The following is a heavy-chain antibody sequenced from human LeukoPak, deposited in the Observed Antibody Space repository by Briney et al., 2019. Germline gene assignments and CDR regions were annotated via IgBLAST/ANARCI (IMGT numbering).Heavy chain of an antibody. Sequence: GGSLRLSCAASGFTFSSYAMSWVRQAPGKGLEWVSAISGSGGNTYSADSVKGRFTISRDNSKNTLYLQVNSLRAEDTAVYYCAKGGKWDVTPFDYWGQGTLVTVSS. CDR1: GFTFSSYA. D-gene: IGHD1-26*01. V-gene: IGHV3-23*01. CDR3: AKGGKWDVTPFDY. J-gene: IGHJ4*02. CDR2: ISGSGGNT.